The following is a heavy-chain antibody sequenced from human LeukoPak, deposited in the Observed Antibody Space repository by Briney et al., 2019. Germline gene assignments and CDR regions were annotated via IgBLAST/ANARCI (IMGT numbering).Heavy chain of an antibody. CDR1: GYTFTGYY. J-gene: IGHJ4*02. Sequence: GASVKVSCKASGYTFTGYYMHWVRQAPGQGLEWMGWINPNSGGTNYAQKFQGRVTMTRDTSISTAYMELSRLRSDDTAVYYCARDRYYGSVWNHIDYWGQGTLVTVSS. CDR2: INPNSGGT. D-gene: IGHD3-10*01. V-gene: IGHV1-2*02. CDR3: ARDRYYGSVWNHIDY.